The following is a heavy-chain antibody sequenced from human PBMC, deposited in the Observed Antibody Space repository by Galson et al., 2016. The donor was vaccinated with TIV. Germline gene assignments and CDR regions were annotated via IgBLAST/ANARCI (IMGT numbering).Heavy chain of an antibody. V-gene: IGHV3-23*01. Sequence: SLRLSCAASGLTFSSYAMTWVRQAPGKGLEWISSISGSGDSTYYADSVKGRFTISRDNSKNTLFLQMNSLRVEDTAVYFCAKVPSSVFYYYYAFDVWGQGTTVTVSS. J-gene: IGHJ6*02. CDR1: GLTFSSYA. CDR2: ISGSGDST. CDR3: AKVPSSVFYYYYAFDV. D-gene: IGHD2-2*01.